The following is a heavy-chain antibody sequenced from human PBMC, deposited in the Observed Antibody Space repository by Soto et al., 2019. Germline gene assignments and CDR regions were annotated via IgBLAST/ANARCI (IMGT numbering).Heavy chain of an antibody. CDR3: AKDVIAYNSGWFDY. V-gene: IGHV3-23*01. D-gene: IGHD6-19*01. Sequence: GGSLRLSCAASEFTFSSYAMNWVRQAPGKGLDWVSTISAGGGTTYYADSVKGRFTISRDNSKNTLYLQMNSLRAEDTAVYYCAKDVIAYNSGWFDYWGQGTLVTVSS. CDR2: ISAGGGTT. J-gene: IGHJ5*01. CDR1: EFTFSSYA.